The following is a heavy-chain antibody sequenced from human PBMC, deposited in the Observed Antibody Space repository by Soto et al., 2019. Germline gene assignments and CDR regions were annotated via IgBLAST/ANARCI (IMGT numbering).Heavy chain of an antibody. CDR3: AREANYYDSSGYYLLTYFDY. V-gene: IGHV3-49*03. D-gene: IGHD3-22*01. CDR1: GFTFGDYA. J-gene: IGHJ4*02. CDR2: IRSKTYGGTT. Sequence: GGSLRLSCAASGFTFGDYAMSWFRQAPGKGLEWVGFIRSKTYGGTTEYAASVKGRFTISRDDSKSIAYLQMNSLKTEDTAVYYCAREANYYDSSGYYLLTYFDYWGQGTLVTVSS.